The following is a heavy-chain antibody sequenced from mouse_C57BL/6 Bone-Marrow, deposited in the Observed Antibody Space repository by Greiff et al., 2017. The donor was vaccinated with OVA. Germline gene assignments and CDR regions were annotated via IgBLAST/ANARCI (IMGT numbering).Heavy chain of an antibody. D-gene: IGHD3-1*01. CDR3: ARNGGLRLRDYFDY. CDR2: IWSGGST. Sequence: VQLQQSGPGLVQPSQSLSITCTVSGFSLTSYGVHWVRQSPGKGLEWLGVIWSGGSTDYNAAFISRLSISKDNSKSQVFFKMNRLQAEDSAVYYCARNGGLRLRDYFDYWGKGTTLTVSS. V-gene: IGHV2-2*01. J-gene: IGHJ2*01. CDR1: GFSLTSYG.